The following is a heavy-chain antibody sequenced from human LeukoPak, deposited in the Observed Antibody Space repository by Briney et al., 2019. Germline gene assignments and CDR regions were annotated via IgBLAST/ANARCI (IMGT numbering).Heavy chain of an antibody. CDR2: ISGSGGST. D-gene: IGHD1-1*01. V-gene: IGHV3-23*01. Sequence: GGSLRLSCAASGFTFSSYGMSWVRQAPGKGLEWVSAISGSGGSTYYADSVKGRFTISRDNSKSTLYLQMNSLRAEDTAVYYCARDRKASPNWELDYWGQGTLVTVSS. CDR3: ARDRKASPNWELDY. J-gene: IGHJ4*02. CDR1: GFTFSSYG.